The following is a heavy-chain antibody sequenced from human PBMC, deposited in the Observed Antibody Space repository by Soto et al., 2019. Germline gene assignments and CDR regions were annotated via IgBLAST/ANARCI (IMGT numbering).Heavy chain of an antibody. CDR2: ISAYNGNT. CDR1: GYTFTSYD. CDR3: ASVVAATSHFDY. V-gene: IGHV1-18*01. J-gene: IGHJ4*02. D-gene: IGHD2-15*01. Sequence: ASVKVSCKASGYTFTSYDISWVRQAPGQGLEWMGWISAYNGNTNYAQKLQGRVTMTTDTSTSTAYMELRSLRSDDTAVYYCASVVAATSHFDYWGQGTLVTVSS.